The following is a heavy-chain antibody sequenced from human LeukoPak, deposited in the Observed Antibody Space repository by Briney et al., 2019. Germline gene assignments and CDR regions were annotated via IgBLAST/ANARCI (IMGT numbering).Heavy chain of an antibody. CDR3: ARVRGDSTAKSYYYYYMDV. Sequence: GGSLRLSCAASGFTFSSYSMNWVRQAPGKGLEWVSYISSSSSTIYYADSVKGRFTISRDNAKNALYLQMNSLRAEDTAVYYCARVRGDSTAKSYYYYYMDVWGKGTTVTVSS. CDR2: ISSSSSTI. V-gene: IGHV3-48*01. CDR1: GFTFSSYS. J-gene: IGHJ6*03. D-gene: IGHD2/OR15-2a*01.